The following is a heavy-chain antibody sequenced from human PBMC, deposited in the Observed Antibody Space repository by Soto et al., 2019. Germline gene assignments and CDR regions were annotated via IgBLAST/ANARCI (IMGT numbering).Heavy chain of an antibody. Sequence: QVQLVQSGTEVKKPGSSVKVSCKASGDTFSCYTINWVRQAPGLGLEWVGRINAIVSMSNYAQKFQGRVSMTAEKSTSTAYMELRSLRSDDTAMYFCAASYGSGYRAFDYWGQGALVIVSS. D-gene: IGHD3-10*01. CDR3: AASYGSGYRAFDY. CDR1: GDTFSCYT. V-gene: IGHV1-69*02. CDR2: INAIVSMS. J-gene: IGHJ4*02.